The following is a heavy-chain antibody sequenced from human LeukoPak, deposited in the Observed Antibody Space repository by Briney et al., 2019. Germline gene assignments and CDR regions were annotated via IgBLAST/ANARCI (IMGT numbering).Heavy chain of an antibody. V-gene: IGHV1-24*01. D-gene: IGHD1-14*01. CDR2: IDREDGQS. J-gene: IGHJ5*02. Sequence: ASVKVSCKVSGYALNELSIHCVRQAPGKGVEWVGGIDREDGQSIYAQNFQGRVSLTDDTSAQTAYIEVTSLRSEDTAVYYCATKNLFHLWGQGTLVTVSS. CDR3: ATKNLFHL. CDR1: GYALNELS.